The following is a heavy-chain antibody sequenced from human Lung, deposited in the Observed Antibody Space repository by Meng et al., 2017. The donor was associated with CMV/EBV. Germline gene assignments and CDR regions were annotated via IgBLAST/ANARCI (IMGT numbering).Heavy chain of an antibody. V-gene: IGHV1-18*01. CDR3: ARAGAAVTTHFDF. D-gene: IGHD4-17*01. CDR2: ISAENGNT. CDR1: GYTFGIFG. J-gene: IGHJ4*02. Sequence: QVQLVQSGAQCPKPGASSKFSCKASGYTFGIFGITWVRQAPGQGLEWVGWISAENGNTNYAQKFQGRVTLTTDTSTKTAYMDLRGLRSDDSAVYYCARAGAAVTTHFDFWGRGTLVTVSS.